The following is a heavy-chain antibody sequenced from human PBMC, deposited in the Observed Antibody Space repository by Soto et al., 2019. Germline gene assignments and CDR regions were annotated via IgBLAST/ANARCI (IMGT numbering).Heavy chain of an antibody. Sequence: EVQLVESGGGLVQPGGSLRLSCAASGFTFSSYSMNWVRQAPGKGLEWVSSISSSSSYIYYADSVKGRFTISRDNAKNSLYLQMNSLRAEDTAVYYCARGRLRYFDWLPSAPDYWGQGTLVTVSS. J-gene: IGHJ4*02. CDR3: ARGRLRYFDWLPSAPDY. D-gene: IGHD3-9*01. V-gene: IGHV3-21*01. CDR1: GFTFSSYS. CDR2: ISSSSSYI.